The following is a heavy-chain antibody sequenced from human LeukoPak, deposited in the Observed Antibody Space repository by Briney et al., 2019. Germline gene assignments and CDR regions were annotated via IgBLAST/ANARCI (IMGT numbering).Heavy chain of an antibody. CDR1: GFTFSTYA. V-gene: IGHV3-33*08. D-gene: IGHD3-3*01. Sequence: GGSLRLSCAASGFTFSTYAMHWVRQAPDKGLEWVAVIWYDGSNEYYADSVKGRFTISRDNSKNTLYLQMNSLRAEDTAVYYCARDLLSFGVVIPMDHWGQGTLVTVSS. CDR3: ARDLLSFGVVIPMDH. J-gene: IGHJ4*02. CDR2: IWYDGSNE.